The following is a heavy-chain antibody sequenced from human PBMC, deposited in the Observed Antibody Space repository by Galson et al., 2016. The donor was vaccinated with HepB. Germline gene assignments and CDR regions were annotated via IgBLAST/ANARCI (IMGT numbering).Heavy chain of an antibody. CDR3: GKGGTGIAVPVDL. CDR2: TSSDGSNE. V-gene: IGHV3-30*18. D-gene: IGHD1-1*01. Sequence: SLRLSCAISGVIFSDHAMHWVRQAPGQGLEWVAVTSSDGSNEYYADSVKGRFAISRDNSKNTLYLQMNTLRGEDTAVYYCGKGGTGIAVPVDLWGQGTLVTGSA. CDR1: GVIFSDHA. J-gene: IGHJ5*02.